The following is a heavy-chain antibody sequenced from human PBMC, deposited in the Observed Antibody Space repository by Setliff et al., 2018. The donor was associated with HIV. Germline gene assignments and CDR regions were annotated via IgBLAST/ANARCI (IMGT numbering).Heavy chain of an antibody. CDR2: INVGKGDT. Sequence: GASVKVSCKASGYTFTTYSIRWVRQAPGQSLEWMGWINVGKGDTKYSQELQGRITLTTDTSTSTAYMDLRSLRSDDTAVYYCARDDRGRLRGLGPFDPWGQGTLVTVSS. V-gene: IGHV1-3*01. J-gene: IGHJ5*02. D-gene: IGHD3-10*01. CDR1: GYTFTTYS. CDR3: ARDDRGRLRGLGPFDP.